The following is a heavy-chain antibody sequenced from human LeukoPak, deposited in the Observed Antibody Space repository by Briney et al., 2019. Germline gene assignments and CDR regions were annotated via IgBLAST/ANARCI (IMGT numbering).Heavy chain of an antibody. CDR1: GFTFSNYD. CDR2: ISGTGGST. V-gene: IGHV3-23*01. Sequence: GGSLRLSCAASGFTFSNYDMSWVRQAPGKGLEWVSLISGTGGSTYYADSVKGRFTISRDNSKNTLYVQMNNLRADDTAVYYCARATTVTVFDYWGQGTLVTVSS. CDR3: ARATTVTVFDY. D-gene: IGHD4-17*01. J-gene: IGHJ4*02.